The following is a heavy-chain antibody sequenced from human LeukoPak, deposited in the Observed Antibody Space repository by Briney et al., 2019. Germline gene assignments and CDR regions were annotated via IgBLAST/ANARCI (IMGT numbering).Heavy chain of an antibody. D-gene: IGHD1-26*01. CDR3: VRDRGAYRPIDY. CDR2: IKQDGSEK. V-gene: IGHV3-7*03. Sequence: GGSLRLSCAASGFTFSSYWMSWVRQAPGKGLEWVANIKQDGSEKYYVDSVKGRFTISRDNAQNSLYLQMNSLRAEDTAIYYCVRDRGAYRPIDYWGQGTLVTVSS. CDR1: GFTFSSYW. J-gene: IGHJ4*02.